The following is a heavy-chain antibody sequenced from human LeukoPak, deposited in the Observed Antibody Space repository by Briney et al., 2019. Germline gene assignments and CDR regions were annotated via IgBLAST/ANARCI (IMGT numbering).Heavy chain of an antibody. D-gene: IGHD3-3*01. CDR2: IYYSGST. J-gene: IGHJ5*02. CDR3: ARVCYDFLSGYSNWFDP. CDR1: GGSISSSSYY. V-gene: IGHV4-39*01. Sequence: SETLSLTCTVSGGSISSSSYYWGWIRQPPGKGLEWIGSIYYSGSTYYNPSLKSRVTISVDTSKNQFSLKLSSVTAADTAVYYCARVCYDFLSGYSNWFDPWGQGTLVTVSS.